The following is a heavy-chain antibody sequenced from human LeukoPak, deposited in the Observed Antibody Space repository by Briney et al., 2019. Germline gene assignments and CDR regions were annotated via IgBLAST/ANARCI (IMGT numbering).Heavy chain of an antibody. V-gene: IGHV4-39*01. D-gene: IGHD6-13*01. CDR1: GGSISSSSYY. CDR3: ARHQGYSSSWTRDDAFDI. CDR2: IYYSGST. J-gene: IGHJ3*02. Sequence: PSETLSLTCTVSGGSISSSSYYWGWIRQPPGKGLEWIGSIYYSGSTHYNPSLKSRVTISVDTSKNQFSLKLRSVTAADTAVYYCARHQGYSSSWTRDDAFDIWGQGTMVTVSS.